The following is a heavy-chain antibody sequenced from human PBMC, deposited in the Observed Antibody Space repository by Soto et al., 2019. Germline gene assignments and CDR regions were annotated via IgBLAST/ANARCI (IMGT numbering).Heavy chain of an antibody. J-gene: IGHJ6*02. CDR2: INPNSGGT. V-gene: IGHV1-2*04. Sequence: ASVKVSCKASGYTFTGYYMHWVRQAPGQGLEWMGWINPNSGGTNYAQKFQGWVTITRDTSISTAYMELSRLRSDDTAVYYCARDSHYDFWSGYHLYGMDVWGQGTTVTVSS. CDR3: ARDSHYDFWSGYHLYGMDV. CDR1: GYTFTGYY. D-gene: IGHD3-3*01.